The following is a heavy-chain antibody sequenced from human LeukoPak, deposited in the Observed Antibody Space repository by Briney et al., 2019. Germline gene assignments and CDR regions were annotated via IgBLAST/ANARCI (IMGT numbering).Heavy chain of an antibody. CDR3: ARYYYYDSSGYPDY. D-gene: IGHD3-22*01. J-gene: IGHJ4*02. CDR1: GYTFTGYY. Sequence: ASVKVSCKACGYTFTGYYVHWVRQAPGQGLEWMGRINPNSGGTNYAQKFQGRVTMTRDTSTSTAYMELSRLRSDDTAVYYCARYYYYDSSGYPDYWGQGTLVTVSS. V-gene: IGHV1-2*06. CDR2: INPNSGGT.